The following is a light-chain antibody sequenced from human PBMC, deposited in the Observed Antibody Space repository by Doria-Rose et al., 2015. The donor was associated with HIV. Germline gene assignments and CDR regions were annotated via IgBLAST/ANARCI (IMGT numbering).Light chain of an antibody. V-gene: IGKV3-20*01. Sequence: VLTQPPGTLSLSPGERATLSCRASQSFSSTYLAWYQQRPGQAPSLLIYDGSTRATGIPDRFSASGSGTDFTLTINRLEPEDFALYYCHQYGISWTFGQGTKVEI. CDR3: HQYGISWT. CDR2: DGS. J-gene: IGKJ1*01. CDR1: QSFSSTY.